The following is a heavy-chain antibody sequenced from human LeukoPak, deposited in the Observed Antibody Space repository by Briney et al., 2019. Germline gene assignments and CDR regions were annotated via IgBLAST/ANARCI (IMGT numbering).Heavy chain of an antibody. J-gene: IGHJ5*02. CDR1: GFIFSGSD. Sequence: PGGSLRLSCAASGFIFSGSDVHWFRQASGKGLEWVGRIKVRADNFVTAYAAPVKGRFTISRDDSKNTAYLQMNSLKTEDTAVYYCRLRSTEGPFKWFDPWGQGTLVTVSS. CDR3: RLRSTEGPFKWFDP. D-gene: IGHD2-2*01. CDR2: IKVRADNFVT. V-gene: IGHV3-73*01.